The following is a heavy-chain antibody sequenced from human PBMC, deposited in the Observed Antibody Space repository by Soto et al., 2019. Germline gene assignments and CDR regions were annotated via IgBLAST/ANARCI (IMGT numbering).Heavy chain of an antibody. CDR2: IKEDGSEK. J-gene: IGHJ6*02. D-gene: IGHD3-16*01. CDR3: ARVENSFGGMDV. CDR1: GFTFGMHW. V-gene: IGHV3-7*05. Sequence: ESGGGLVQPGGSLRLSCVVSGFTFGMHWMSWVRQAPGKGLEWVANIKEDGSEKNTVDSLKGRFTISRDNARNSVYLQMSSLRAEDTAVYYCARVENSFGGMDVWGQGTTVIVS.